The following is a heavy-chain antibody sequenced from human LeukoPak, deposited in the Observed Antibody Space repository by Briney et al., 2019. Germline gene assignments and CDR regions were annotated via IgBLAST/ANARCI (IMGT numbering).Heavy chain of an antibody. J-gene: IGHJ5*02. CDR2: ISSSSSYI. D-gene: IGHD4-17*01. Sequence: PGGSLRLSCAASGFTFSSYSMNWVRQAPGKGLEWVSSISSSSSYIYYADSVKGRFTISRDNAKNSLYLQMNSLRAEDTAVYYCARDALLYGDNYRFDPWGQGTLVTVSS. CDR3: ARDALLYGDNYRFDP. V-gene: IGHV3-21*01. CDR1: GFTFSSYS.